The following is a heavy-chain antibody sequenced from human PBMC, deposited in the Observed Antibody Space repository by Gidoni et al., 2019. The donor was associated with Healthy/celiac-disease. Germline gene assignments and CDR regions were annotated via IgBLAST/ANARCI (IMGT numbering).Heavy chain of an antibody. CDR3: ARDKGVGYDFWSGYYTKAYGMDV. CDR2: IIPIFGTA. D-gene: IGHD3-3*01. J-gene: IGHJ6*02. V-gene: IGHV1-69*01. Sequence: QVQLVQSGAEVKKPGSSVKVSCKASGGPFSSYAISWVRQAPGQGLEWMGGIIPIFGTANYAQKFQGRVTITADESTSTAYMELSSLRSEDTAVYYCARDKGVGYDFWSGYYTKAYGMDVWGQGTTVTVSS. CDR1: GGPFSSYA.